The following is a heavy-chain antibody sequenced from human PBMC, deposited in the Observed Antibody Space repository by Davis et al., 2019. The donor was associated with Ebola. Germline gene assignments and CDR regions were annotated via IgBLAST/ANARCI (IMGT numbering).Heavy chain of an antibody. D-gene: IGHD6-19*01. Sequence: GESLKISCVASGFTFSNHWMSWVRQVPGKGPEWVANIHQEGSEKYYVDSVRGRFTVSRDNAKNSLYLQMNSLRVEDTAVFYCARAKQWLADFDYWGQGTLVTVSS. V-gene: IGHV3-7*01. J-gene: IGHJ4*02. CDR2: IHQEGSEK. CDR1: GFTFSNHW. CDR3: ARAKQWLADFDY.